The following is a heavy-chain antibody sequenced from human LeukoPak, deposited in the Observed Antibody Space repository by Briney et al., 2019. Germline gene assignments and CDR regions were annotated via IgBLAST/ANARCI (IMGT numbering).Heavy chain of an antibody. Sequence: SETLSLTCAVYGGSFSGYYWSWIRQPPGKGLEWIGEINHSGSTNYNPSLKSRVTISVDTSKNQFSLKLSSVTAADTAAYYCASLGYCSSTSCYDYWGQGTLVTVSS. D-gene: IGHD2-2*01. J-gene: IGHJ4*02. CDR1: GGSFSGYY. CDR2: INHSGST. V-gene: IGHV4-34*01. CDR3: ASLGYCSSTSCYDY.